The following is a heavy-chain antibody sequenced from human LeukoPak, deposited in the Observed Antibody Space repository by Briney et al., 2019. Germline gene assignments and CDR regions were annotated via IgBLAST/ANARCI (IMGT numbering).Heavy chain of an antibody. Sequence: ASVKVSCKASGYTFTGYYMHWVRQAPGQGLEWMGWINPNSGGTNYAQKFQGRVTMTRDTSISTAYMELSRLRSDDTAVYYCARCWGSTSCQGAFDIWGQGTMVTVSS. CDR3: ARCWGSTSCQGAFDI. CDR1: GYTFTGYY. J-gene: IGHJ3*02. V-gene: IGHV1-2*02. CDR2: INPNSGGT. D-gene: IGHD2-2*01.